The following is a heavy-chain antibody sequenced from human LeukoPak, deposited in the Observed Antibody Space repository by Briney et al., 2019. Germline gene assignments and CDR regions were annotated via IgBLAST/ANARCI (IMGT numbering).Heavy chain of an antibody. CDR3: ARVLPAVTTSYYFDY. CDR2: ISSSGSTI. V-gene: IGHV3-48*03. Sequence: PGGSLRLSCAASGFTFSSYEMNWVRQAPGKGLEWVSYISSSGSTIYYADSVKGRFTISRDNAKNSLYLQMNSLRAEDTAVYYCARVLPAVTTSYYFDYWGQGTLVTVSS. J-gene: IGHJ4*02. D-gene: IGHD4-17*01. CDR1: GFTFSSYE.